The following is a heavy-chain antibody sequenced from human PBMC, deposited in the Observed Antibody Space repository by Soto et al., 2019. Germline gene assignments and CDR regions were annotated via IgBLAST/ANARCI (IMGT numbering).Heavy chain of an antibody. D-gene: IGHD2-2*01. CDR3: ARGLVVPAGDAFDI. V-gene: IGHV3-74*01. CDR2: INGGGSSK. Sequence: EVQLVESGGGLVQPGGSLRLSCAASGFTFRSYWMHWVRQAPGKGLVWVSRINGGGSSKIYADSVKGRFTISRDNAKNTQYLQMKSLRAEDTAVYYCARGLVVPAGDAFDIWGQGTRVNVSS. J-gene: IGHJ3*02. CDR1: GFTFRSYW.